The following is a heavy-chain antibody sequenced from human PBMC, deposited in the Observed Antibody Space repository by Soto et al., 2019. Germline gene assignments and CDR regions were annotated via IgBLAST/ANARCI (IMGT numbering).Heavy chain of an antibody. Sequence: ASVKVSCKASGYTFTSYGISWVRQAPGQGLEWMGWISAYNGNTNYAQKLQGRVTMTTDTSTSTAYMELRSLRSDDTAVYYCARSGAVAGSVAAFDIWGQGTMVTVSS. D-gene: IGHD6-19*01. CDR3: ARSGAVAGSVAAFDI. J-gene: IGHJ3*02. V-gene: IGHV1-18*01. CDR1: GYTFTSYG. CDR2: ISAYNGNT.